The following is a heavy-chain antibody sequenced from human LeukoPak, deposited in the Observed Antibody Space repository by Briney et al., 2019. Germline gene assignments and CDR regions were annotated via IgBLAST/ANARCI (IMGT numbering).Heavy chain of an antibody. Sequence: ASVKVSCKTSEYTFTGYYMHWVRQAPGQGLEWMGWINPNSGGTNYAQKFQGRVTMTRDTSISTAYMELSRLRSDDTAVYYCARGLRREQQLVQFWGQGTLVTVSS. CDR1: EYTFTGYY. D-gene: IGHD6-13*01. J-gene: IGHJ4*02. CDR3: ARGLRREQQLVQF. V-gene: IGHV1-2*02. CDR2: INPNSGGT.